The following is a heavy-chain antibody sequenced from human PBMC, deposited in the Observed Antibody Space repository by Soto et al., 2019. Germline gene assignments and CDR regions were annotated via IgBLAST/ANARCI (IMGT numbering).Heavy chain of an antibody. V-gene: IGHV3-21*01. J-gene: IGHJ4*02. CDR1: GFTFSSYS. Sequence: EVQLVESGGGLVKPGGSLRLSCAASGFTFSSYSMNWVRQAPGKGLEWVSSISSSSSYIYYADSVKGRFTISRDNAKNSLYLQMNSRRAEDTAVYYCAREHDYGDYGYYFDYWGQGPLVTVSS. CDR2: ISSSSSYI. CDR3: AREHDYGDYGYYFDY. D-gene: IGHD4-17*01.